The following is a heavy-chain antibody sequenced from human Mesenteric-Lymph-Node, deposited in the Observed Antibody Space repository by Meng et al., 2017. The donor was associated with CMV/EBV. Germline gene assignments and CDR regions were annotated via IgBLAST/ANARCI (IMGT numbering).Heavy chain of an antibody. V-gene: IGHV3-21*04. J-gene: IGHJ5*02. CDR2: ISASGSTI. CDR1: FTFSSYD. CDR3: ARVDSYDFWSGHNWFDP. Sequence: FTFSSYDMHWVRQATGKGLEWVSSISASGSTIYYADSVRGRFTISRDNSKNTVYLQMNSLRAEDTAVYYCARVDSYDFWSGHNWFDPWGQGTLVTVSS. D-gene: IGHD3-3*01.